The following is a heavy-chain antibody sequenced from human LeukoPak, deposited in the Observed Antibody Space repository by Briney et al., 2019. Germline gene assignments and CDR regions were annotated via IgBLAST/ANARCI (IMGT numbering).Heavy chain of an antibody. D-gene: IGHD3-22*01. CDR1: GFTFSSYD. J-gene: IGHJ4*02. CDR3: ARATYYYGSRGYFYDY. V-gene: IGHV3-13*01. Sequence: GGSLRLSCAASGFTFSSYDMHWVRQATGKGLEWVSAIGTAGDTYYPGSVKGRFTISRENAKNSLYLQMNSLRAGDTAVYYCARATYYYGSRGYFYDYWGQGTLVTVSS. CDR2: IGTAGDT.